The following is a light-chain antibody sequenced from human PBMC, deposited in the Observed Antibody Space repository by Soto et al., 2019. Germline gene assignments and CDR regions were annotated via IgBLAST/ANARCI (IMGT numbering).Light chain of an antibody. CDR3: QQYGSSSPT. J-gene: IGKJ2*01. CDR1: QSVSNSY. Sequence: EIVLTQSPGTLSLSPGERATLSCRASQSVSNSYLAWHQQKPGQAPRLLIYGASSRATGIPDRFSGSGSGTDFTLTISRLEPEDFAVYYCQQYGSSSPTFGQGTKLETK. V-gene: IGKV3-20*01. CDR2: GAS.